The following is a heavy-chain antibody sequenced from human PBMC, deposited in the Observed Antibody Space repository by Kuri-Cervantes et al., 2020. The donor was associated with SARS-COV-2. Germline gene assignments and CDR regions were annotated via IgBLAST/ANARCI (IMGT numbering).Heavy chain of an antibody. CDR1: GGSISSSSYY. CDR2: IYYSGST. V-gene: IGHV4-39*01. D-gene: IGHD3-22*01. CDR3: ARSALMYYYDSSGSTFDP. Sequence: SCTVSGGSISSSSYYWGWIRQPPGKGLEWIGSIYYSGSTYYNPSLKSRVTISVDTSKSQFSLKLSSVTAADTAVYYCARSALMYYYDSSGSTFDPGGQGTLVTVSS. J-gene: IGHJ5*02.